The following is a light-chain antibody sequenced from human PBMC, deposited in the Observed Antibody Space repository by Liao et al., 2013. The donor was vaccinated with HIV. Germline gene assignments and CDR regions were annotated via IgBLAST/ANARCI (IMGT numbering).Light chain of an antibody. CDR2: YDS. J-gene: IGLJ3*02. V-gene: IGLV3-21*01. Sequence: SYELTQPPAVSVAPGKTARFTCGGNNFGSKSVHWYQQKPGQAPVLLIYYDSDRPSGIPDRFSGSNSGNTATLTISRVEAGDEADYYCQVWDSSSDRVFGGGTKLTVL. CDR1: NFGSKS. CDR3: QVWDSSSDRV.